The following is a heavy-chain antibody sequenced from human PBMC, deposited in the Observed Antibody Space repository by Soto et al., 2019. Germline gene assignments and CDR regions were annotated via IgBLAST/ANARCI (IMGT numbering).Heavy chain of an antibody. CDR3: ARSVFP. V-gene: IGHV4-31*03. CDR1: GGSITSGGYY. CDR2: IYYSGFT. J-gene: IGHJ5*02. Sequence: QVQLQESGPGLVKPSQTLSLTCTVSGGSITSGGYYWSWIRQHPGKGLEWIGYIYYSGFTYYNPPLKSRVTISVYTSKNQFSLKLSSVIAAETDVYYCARSVFPWGQGTMVTVSS.